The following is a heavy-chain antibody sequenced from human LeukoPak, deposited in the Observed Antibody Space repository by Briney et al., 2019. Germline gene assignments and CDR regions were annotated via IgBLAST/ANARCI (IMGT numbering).Heavy chain of an antibody. CDR1: GFTLSDAW. CDR3: TTVRGGTNYFDY. CDR2: IKSKNDGGTT. D-gene: IGHD1-26*01. Sequence: TGGSLRLSCAVSGFTLSDAWMSWVRQAPGRGLEWVGRIKSKNDGGTTDYAAPVKGRLTISRDDSENTLYLQMNSLKTEDTAAYYCTTVRGGTNYFDYWGQGTLVTVSS. J-gene: IGHJ4*02. V-gene: IGHV3-15*05.